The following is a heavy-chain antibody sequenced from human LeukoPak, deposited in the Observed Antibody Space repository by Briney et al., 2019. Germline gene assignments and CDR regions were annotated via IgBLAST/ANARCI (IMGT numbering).Heavy chain of an antibody. CDR3: ARLLAGCPGGRCRAHFDY. CDR1: GDSINSNY. CDR2: IYYGGST. V-gene: IGHV4-59*01. Sequence: SETLSLTCSVSGDSINSNYWSWMRQPPGKGLEWIGYIYYGGSTNYNPSLKSRVSMSVDTSKIQFSLNLSSVTAADTAVYHCARLLAGCPGGRCRAHFDYWGQGTLVTVSS. D-gene: IGHD2-15*01. J-gene: IGHJ4*02.